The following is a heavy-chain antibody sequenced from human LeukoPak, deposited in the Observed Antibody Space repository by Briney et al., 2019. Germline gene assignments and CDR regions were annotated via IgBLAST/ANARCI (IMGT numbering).Heavy chain of an antibody. J-gene: IGHJ4*02. CDR2: ISNSSSYI. Sequence: PGGSLRLSCAASGFTFSSYSMNWVRQAPGKGLEWVSSISNSSSYIYYADSVKGRFTISRDNANNTLHLQMNSLRAEDTAVYYCGKDMARIYYYGSGEIDYWGQGTLVTVSS. D-gene: IGHD3-10*01. CDR3: GKDMARIYYYGSGEIDY. V-gene: IGHV3-21*01. CDR1: GFTFSSYS.